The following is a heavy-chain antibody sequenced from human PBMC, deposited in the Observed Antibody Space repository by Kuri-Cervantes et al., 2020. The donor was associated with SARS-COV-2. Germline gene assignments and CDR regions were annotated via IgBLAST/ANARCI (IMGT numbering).Heavy chain of an antibody. CDR1: GFTFRSYG. Sequence: GESLKISCAASGFTFRSYGMHWVRQAPGKGLEWVAVISYDGSNKYYADSVKGRFTISRDNAKNSLYLQMNSLRAEDTAMYYCATDWGSSVDGMGVWGQGTTVTVSS. CDR2: ISYDGSNK. J-gene: IGHJ6*01. D-gene: IGHD6-6*01. V-gene: IGHV3-30*03. CDR3: ATDWGSSVDGMGV.